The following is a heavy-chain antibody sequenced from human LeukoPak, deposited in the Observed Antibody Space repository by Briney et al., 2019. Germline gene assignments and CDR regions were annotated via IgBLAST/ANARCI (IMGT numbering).Heavy chain of an antibody. Sequence: GGFLRLSCSSSGFPFSSYAMHWVRQAPRKGLEYVSAISDSGGSTYYADSVKGRFTISRDNSKNTLYPQMSSLRAEDTAVYFCVRGYSFGPYGMDVWGQGTTVTVSS. D-gene: IGHD2-15*01. CDR1: GFPFSSYA. J-gene: IGHJ6*02. CDR2: ISDSGGST. CDR3: VRGYSFGPYGMDV. V-gene: IGHV3-64D*09.